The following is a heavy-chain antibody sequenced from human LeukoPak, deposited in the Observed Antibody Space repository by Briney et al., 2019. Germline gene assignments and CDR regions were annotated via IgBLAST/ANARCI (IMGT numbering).Heavy chain of an antibody. CDR1: GFTFSSYA. D-gene: IGHD2-2*01. J-gene: IGHJ4*02. Sequence: PGASLRLSCAASGFTFSSYAMSWVRQAPGKGLEWVSAISGSGGSTYYADSAKGRFTISRGNSKNTLYLQMNSLRAEDTAVYYCAKGGYCSSTSCPPDYWGQGTLVTVSS. CDR2: ISGSGGST. CDR3: AKGGYCSSTSCPPDY. V-gene: IGHV3-23*01.